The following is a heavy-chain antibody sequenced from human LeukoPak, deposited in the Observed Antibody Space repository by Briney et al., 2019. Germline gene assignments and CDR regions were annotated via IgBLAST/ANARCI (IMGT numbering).Heavy chain of an antibody. CDR2: IYHSGST. V-gene: IGHV4-38-2*02. CDR1: GYSISSGYY. CDR3: ARAWVAGRADYYYGMDV. J-gene: IGHJ6*02. Sequence: SETLSLTCTVSGYSISSGYYWGWIRQPLGKGLEWIGSIYHSGSTYYNPSLKSRVTISVDTSKNQFSLKLSSVTAADTAVYYCARAWVAGRADYYYGMDVWGQGTTVTVSS. D-gene: IGHD6-19*01.